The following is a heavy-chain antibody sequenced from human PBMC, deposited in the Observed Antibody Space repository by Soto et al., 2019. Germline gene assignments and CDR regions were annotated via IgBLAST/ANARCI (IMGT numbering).Heavy chain of an antibody. D-gene: IGHD3-16*02. J-gene: IGHJ4*02. V-gene: IGHV4-34*01. CDR2: INHSGST. CDR1: GGSFSGYY. Sequence: SETLSLTCAVYGGSFSGYYWSWIRQPPGKGLEWIGEINHSGSTNYNPSLKSRVTISVDTSKNQFSLKLSSVTAADTAVYYCARTGSHIWGSYRPAPTNRLFDYWGQGTLATVSS. CDR3: ARTGSHIWGSYRPAPTNRLFDY.